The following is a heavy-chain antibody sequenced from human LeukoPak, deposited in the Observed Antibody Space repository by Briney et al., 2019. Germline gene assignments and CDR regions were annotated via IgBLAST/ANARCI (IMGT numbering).Heavy chain of an antibody. CDR2: IYYSGST. J-gene: IGHJ5*02. D-gene: IGHD2-8*01. CDR3: ARGYCTNGLCKRFDP. Sequence: SETLSLTCSVSGGSISIYYWTWIRQIPGKGLEWIGYIYYSGSTNYNPSLKSRVTISVDTSKNQFSLKLSSVTAADTALYYCARGYCTNGLCKRFDPWGQGTLVTVSS. V-gene: IGHV4-59*01. CDR1: GGSISIYY.